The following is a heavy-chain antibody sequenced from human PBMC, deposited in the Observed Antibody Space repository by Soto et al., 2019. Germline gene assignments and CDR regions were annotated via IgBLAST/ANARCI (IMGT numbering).Heavy chain of an antibody. CDR1: GFTFSSYA. CDR3: AKEYYYDSSGYYYVGSFDY. Sequence: EVQLLESGGGLVQPGGSLRLSCAASGFTFSSYAMSWVRQAPGKGLEWVSAISGSGGSTYYADSVKGRFTISRDNSKNTLDLQMNSLRAEDTAVYYCAKEYYYDSSGYYYVGSFDYWGQGTLVTVSS. D-gene: IGHD3-22*01. J-gene: IGHJ4*02. V-gene: IGHV3-23*01. CDR2: ISGSGGST.